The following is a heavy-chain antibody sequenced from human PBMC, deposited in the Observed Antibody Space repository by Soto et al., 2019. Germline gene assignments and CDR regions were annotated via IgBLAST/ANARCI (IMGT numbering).Heavy chain of an antibody. CDR1: GFTFSSYS. CDR3: AREYQHKIFVVVTDY. V-gene: IGHV3-48*02. CDR2: ISSSSSTI. D-gene: IGHD3-3*01. Sequence: PGGSLRLSCGASGFTFSSYSMNWVRQAPGTGLEWVSYISSSSSTIYYADSVKGRFTISRDNAKNSLYLQMTSLRDEDKAVYYCAREYQHKIFVVVTDYWGQGTQVTVS. J-gene: IGHJ4*02.